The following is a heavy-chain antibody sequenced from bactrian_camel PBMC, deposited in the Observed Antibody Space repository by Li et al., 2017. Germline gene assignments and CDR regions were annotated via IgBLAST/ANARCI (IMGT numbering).Heavy chain of an antibody. CDR2: VTSGGGST. CDR3: ASDNQLKM. CDR1: GFTFSSYS. V-gene: IGHV3S40*01. Sequence: VQLVESGGGLVQPGGSLRLSCAASGFTFSSYSMTWVRQAPGKGLEWVSTVTSGGGSTYYKDSVKGRFTMSRANNKNTVYLQMNSLKTEDTAVYYCASDNQLKMGGQGTQVTVS. J-gene: IGHJ4*01.